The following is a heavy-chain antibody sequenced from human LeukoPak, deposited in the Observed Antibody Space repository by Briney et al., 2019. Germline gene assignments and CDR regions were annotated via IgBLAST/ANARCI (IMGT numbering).Heavy chain of an antibody. CDR2: ISYSGDTT. Sequence: GGSLRLSCAASGFTFSIYAMNWVRQTPGKGLEWVSYISYSGDTTYYADSVKGRFTISRDNAKNSLYLQMNSLRVEDSAVYYCTRSGDGAFDNWGQGTMVTVSS. CDR1: GFTFSIYA. V-gene: IGHV3-48*03. CDR3: TRSGDGAFDN. D-gene: IGHD7-27*01. J-gene: IGHJ3*02.